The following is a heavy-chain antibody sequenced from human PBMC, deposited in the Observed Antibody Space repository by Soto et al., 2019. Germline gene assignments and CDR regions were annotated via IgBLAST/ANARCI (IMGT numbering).Heavy chain of an antibody. D-gene: IGHD3-9*01. V-gene: IGHV3-15*07. CDR2: IKSKTDGGTT. Sequence: VQLVESGGGLVKPGGSLRLSCAASGFTFSNAWMNWVRQAPGKGLEWVGRIKSKTDGGTTDYAAPVKGRFTISRDDSKNTLYLQMNSLKTEDTAVYYCTTNYDILTGYYMGYYGMAVWGQGTTVTVSS. CDR3: TTNYDILTGYYMGYYGMAV. J-gene: IGHJ6*02. CDR1: GFTFSNAW.